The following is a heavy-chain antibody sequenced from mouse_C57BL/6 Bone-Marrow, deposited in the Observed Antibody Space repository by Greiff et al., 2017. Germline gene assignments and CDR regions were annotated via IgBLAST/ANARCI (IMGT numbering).Heavy chain of an antibody. CDR2: IYPGDGDT. CDR3: ARSGITTVVAGAMDY. V-gene: IGHV1-82*01. CDR1: GYAFSSSW. D-gene: IGHD1-1*01. Sequence: VKLVESGPELVKPGASVKISCKASGYAFSSSWMNWVKQRPGKGLEWIGRIYPGDGDTNYNGKFKGKATLTADKSSSTAYMQLSSLTSEDSAVYFCARSGITTVVAGAMDYWGQGTSVTVSS. J-gene: IGHJ4*01.